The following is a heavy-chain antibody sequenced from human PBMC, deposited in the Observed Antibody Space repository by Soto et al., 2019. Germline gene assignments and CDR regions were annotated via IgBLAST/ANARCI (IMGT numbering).Heavy chain of an antibody. CDR3: AREQLEPPHISSEPNFDY. CDR2: IWYVGSNK. CDR1: GFTFSSYG. V-gene: IGHV3-33*01. Sequence: GGSLRLSCAASGFTFSSYGMHWVRQAPGKGLEWVAVIWYVGSNKYYADSVKGRFTISRDNSKNTLYLQMNSLRAEDTAVYYCAREQLEPPHISSEPNFDYWGQGTLVTVSS. J-gene: IGHJ4*02. D-gene: IGHD1-1*01.